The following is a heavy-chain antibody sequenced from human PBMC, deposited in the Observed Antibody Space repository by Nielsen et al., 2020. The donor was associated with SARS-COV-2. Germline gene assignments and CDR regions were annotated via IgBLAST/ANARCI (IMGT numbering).Heavy chain of an antibody. D-gene: IGHD2-2*01. J-gene: IGHJ2*01. Sequence: SETLSLTCAVYSGSFSGHYWTWIRQPPGKGVEWIGEINHGGGTNYKPSLKSRVTILVDASKSQFSLKLSSVTAADTAVYYCARRNRLASPGAHFDLWGRGTLVTVSS. CDR1: SGSFSGHY. V-gene: IGHV4-34*01. CDR2: INHGGGT. CDR3: ARRNRLASPGAHFDL.